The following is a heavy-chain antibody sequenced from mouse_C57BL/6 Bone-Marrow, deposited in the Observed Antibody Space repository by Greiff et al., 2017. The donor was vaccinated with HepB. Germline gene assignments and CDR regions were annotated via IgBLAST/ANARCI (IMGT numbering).Heavy chain of an antibody. D-gene: IGHD3-2*02. CDR3: ARFRSSGAYYFDY. CDR2: INPYNGGT. J-gene: IGHJ2*01. V-gene: IGHV1-19*01. Sequence: EVKLMESGPVLVKPGASVKMSCKASGYTFTDYYMNWVKQSHGKSLEWIGVINPYNGGTSYNQKFKGKATLTVDKSSSTAYMELNSLTSEDSAVYYCARFRSSGAYYFDYWGQGTTLTVSS. CDR1: GYTFTDYY.